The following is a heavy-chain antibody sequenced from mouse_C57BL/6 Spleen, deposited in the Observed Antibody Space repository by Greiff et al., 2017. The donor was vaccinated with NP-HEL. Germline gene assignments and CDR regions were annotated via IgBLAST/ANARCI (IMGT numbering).Heavy chain of an antibody. CDR1: GFTFSSYT. J-gene: IGHJ2*01. V-gene: IGHV5-9*01. D-gene: IGHD1-2*01. CDR3: ARHEFPHYYGRDYFDY. Sequence: EVMLVESGGGLVKPGGSLKLSCAASGFTFSSYTMSWVRQTPEKRLEWVATISGGGGNTYYPDSGTGRFTISRDNAKNTLYLQMSSLRSEDTALYYCARHEFPHYYGRDYFDYWGQGTTLTVSS. CDR2: ISGGGGNT.